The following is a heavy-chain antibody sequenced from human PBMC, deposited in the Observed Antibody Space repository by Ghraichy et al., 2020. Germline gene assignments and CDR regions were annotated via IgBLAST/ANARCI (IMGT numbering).Heavy chain of an antibody. CDR2: VNTRSGAT. CDR1: GYTFTDYY. Sequence: ASVKVSCKTSGYTFTDYYVHWVRLAPGQGLEWMGRVNTRSGATEYIQKFQGRVTMTRDTSITTAYLELTSLTSDDTAVYYFARGGPLVQGVIIRGYYYYYMDVWGKGTTVAVSS. V-gene: IGHV1-2*06. CDR3: ARGGPLVQGVIIRGYYYYYMDV. J-gene: IGHJ6*03. D-gene: IGHD3-10*01.